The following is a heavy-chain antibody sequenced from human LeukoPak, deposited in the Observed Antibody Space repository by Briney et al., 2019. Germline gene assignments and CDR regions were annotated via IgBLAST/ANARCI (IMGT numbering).Heavy chain of an antibody. D-gene: IGHD2-15*01. CDR2: IKQDGNEK. CDR3: ARIRPTLLDFDY. V-gene: IGHV3-7*01. CDR1: GLTFSSYW. Sequence: GGSLRLSCAVSGLTFSSYWMSWVRQAPGKGLEWVAKIKQDGNEKYYVDSVKGRFTISRDNAKNSLYLQMNSLRAEDTAVYYCARIRPTLLDFDYWGQGTLVTVSS. J-gene: IGHJ4*02.